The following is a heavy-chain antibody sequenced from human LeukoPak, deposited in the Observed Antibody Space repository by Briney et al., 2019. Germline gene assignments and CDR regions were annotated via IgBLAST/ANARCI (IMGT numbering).Heavy chain of an antibody. CDR1: GFTFSDYS. V-gene: IGHV3-21*01. Sequence: PGGSLRLSCAASGFTFSDYSMNWIRQAPGKGLEWVSSISSGSSYKYYADSVEGRFTISRDNAENSLYLQMNSLGAEDTAVYYCARDFSNGDYEEILDYWGQGTLVTVSS. D-gene: IGHD4-17*01. CDR3: ARDFSNGDYEEILDY. CDR2: ISSGSSYK. J-gene: IGHJ4*02.